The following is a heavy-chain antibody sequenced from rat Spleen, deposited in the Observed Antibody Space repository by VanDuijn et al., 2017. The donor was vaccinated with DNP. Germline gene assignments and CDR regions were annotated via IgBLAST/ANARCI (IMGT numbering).Heavy chain of an antibody. CDR3: VRDSRDYGSYADYFDY. CDR2: IRYDGGDT. Sequence: EVQLVESGGGLVQPGRSLKLSCAASGFTFSDYYMAWVRQAPTKGLEWVASIRYDGGDTFYRDSVKGRFTISRDNATNTLYLQMNSLRSEDTASYYCVRDSRDYGSYADYFDYWGQGVMVTVSS. D-gene: IGHD1-8*01. CDR1: GFTFSDYY. J-gene: IGHJ2*01. V-gene: IGHV5-20*01.